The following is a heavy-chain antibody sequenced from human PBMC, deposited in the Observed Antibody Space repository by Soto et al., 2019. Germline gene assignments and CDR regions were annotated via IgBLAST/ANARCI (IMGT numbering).Heavy chain of an antibody. CDR2: IYHSGSA. J-gene: IGHJ6*02. Sequence: QVQLQESGPGLVKPSQTLSLTCTVSGGSISSGDYYWSWIRQPPGKGLEWSGNIYHSGSAYYNPSLKRRVTMSASTSKNQFSLELTSVTAADTAVYYCARFYDGMDVWGQGTTVTVSS. V-gene: IGHV4-30-4*01. CDR3: ARFYDGMDV. CDR1: GGSISSGDYY.